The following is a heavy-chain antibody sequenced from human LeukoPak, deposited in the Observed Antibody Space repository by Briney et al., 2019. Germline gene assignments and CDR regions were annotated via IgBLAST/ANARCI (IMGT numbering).Heavy chain of an antibody. CDR1: GFTFSSYG. J-gene: IGHJ4*01. CDR2: ISYDGSNK. V-gene: IGHV3-30*18. Sequence: GGSLRLSCAASGFTFSSYGMHWVRQAPGKGLEWVAVISYDGSNKYYADSVKGRFTISRDNSKNTLYLQMNSLRAEDTAVYYCAKDVGSGWESYFDYWGQGTLVTGSS. CDR3: AKDVGSGWESYFDY. D-gene: IGHD6-19*01.